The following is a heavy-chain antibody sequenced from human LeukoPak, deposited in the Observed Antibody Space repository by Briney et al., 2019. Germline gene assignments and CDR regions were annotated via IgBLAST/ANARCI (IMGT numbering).Heavy chain of an antibody. CDR2: IKGDGNT. CDR1: GFTFTGYW. V-gene: IGHV3-74*01. CDR3: ARAPSEIGGYYPEYFRH. J-gene: IGHJ1*01. D-gene: IGHD3-22*01. Sequence: GGSLRLSCAASGFTFTGYWMHWVRQAPGKGLVWVSRIKGDGNTNYADSVKGRFTISRDNAKNTVSLQMNRLRAEDTGVYYCARAPSEIGGYYPEYFRHWGQGTLVTVSS.